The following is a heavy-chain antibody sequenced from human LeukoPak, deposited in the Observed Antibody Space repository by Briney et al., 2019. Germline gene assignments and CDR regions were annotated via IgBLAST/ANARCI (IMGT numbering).Heavy chain of an antibody. CDR1: GFTFSSYS. V-gene: IGHV3-21*01. Sequence: GGSLRLSCAASGFTFSSYSMNWVRQAPGKGLEWVSSISSSSSYIYYADSVKGRFTISRDNAKNSLYLQMNSLRAEDTAVYYCARDLGTVSGYYDSSPEYYFDYWGQGTLVTVSS. CDR2: ISSSSSYI. J-gene: IGHJ4*02. D-gene: IGHD3-22*01. CDR3: ARDLGTVSGYYDSSPEYYFDY.